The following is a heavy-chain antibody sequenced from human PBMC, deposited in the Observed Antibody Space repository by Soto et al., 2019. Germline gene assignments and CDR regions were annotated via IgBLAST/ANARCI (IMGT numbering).Heavy chain of an antibody. V-gene: IGHV3-53*01. CDR3: ATGVYAAKYGY. CDR2: IYHRGDT. Sequence: VQLVESGGGLIQPGGSLRLSCAASGFTVSSNPMTWIRQAPGRGPAWVSTIYHRGDTFYADSVKGRFSISRDNSMNMLYLQMNSLRPEDTAVYYCATGVYAAKYGYWGQGTLVTVSS. CDR1: GFTVSSNP. J-gene: IGHJ4*02. D-gene: IGHD2-8*01.